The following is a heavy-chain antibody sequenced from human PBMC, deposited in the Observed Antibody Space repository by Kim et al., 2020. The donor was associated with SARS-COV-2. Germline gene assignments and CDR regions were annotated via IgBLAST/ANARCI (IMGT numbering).Heavy chain of an antibody. CDR1: GYTFTSYD. J-gene: IGHJ6*03. D-gene: IGHD2-21*01. Sequence: ASVKVSCKASGYTFTSYDINWVRQATGQGLEWMVWMNHHSGNTGYAQKFQGRVTMTRNTSISTAYLGLSSLRYEDTAVYYCARGHLKSIVVVIAPRPYRFYMDVWGKGTTVTVS. V-gene: IGHV1-8*01. CDR3: ARGHLKSIVVVIAPRPYRFYMDV. CDR2: MNHHSGNT.